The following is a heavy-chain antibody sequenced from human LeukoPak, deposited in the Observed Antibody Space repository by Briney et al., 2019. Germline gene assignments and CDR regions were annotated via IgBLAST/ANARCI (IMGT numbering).Heavy chain of an antibody. CDR2: INPNSGGT. CDR1: GYTFTGYY. CDR3: ARLNDSSVYPSFYYYVMDV. V-gene: IGHV1-2*02. J-gene: IGHJ6*04. Sequence: GASVKVSCKASGYTFTGYYMHWVRQAPGQGLEWMGWINPNSGGTNYAQKFQGRVTMTRDTSISTAYMELSRLRSDDTAVYHCARLNDSSVYPSFYYYVMDVWGKGTTVTVSS. D-gene: IGHD3-22*01.